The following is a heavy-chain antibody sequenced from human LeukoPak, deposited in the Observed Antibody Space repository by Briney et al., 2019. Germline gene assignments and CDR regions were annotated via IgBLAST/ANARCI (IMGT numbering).Heavy chain of an antibody. V-gene: IGHV3-23*01. D-gene: IGHD1-26*01. CDR2: ISGSDGST. Sequence: GGTLRLSCAVSGFTFNTYGMTWVRQAPGKGLEWVSGISGSDGSTYHADSVKGRFTISRDNSKNTLYLQMNSLRGEDTAVYFCADSGSFYRFDYWGQGTLVTVSS. CDR1: GFTFNTYG. CDR3: ADSGSFYRFDY. J-gene: IGHJ4*02.